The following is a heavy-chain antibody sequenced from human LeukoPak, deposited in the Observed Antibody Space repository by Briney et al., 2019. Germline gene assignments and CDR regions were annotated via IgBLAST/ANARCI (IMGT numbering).Heavy chain of an antibody. Sequence: SETLSLTCTVSGGSISSYYWSWIRQPPGKGLEWIGYTYYSGSTNYNPSLKSRVTISVDTSKNQFSLKLSSVTAADTAVYYCARVFYGDYAYYFDYWGQGTLVTVSS. J-gene: IGHJ4*02. CDR2: TYYSGST. CDR1: GGSISSYY. D-gene: IGHD4-17*01. V-gene: IGHV4-59*01. CDR3: ARVFYGDYAYYFDY.